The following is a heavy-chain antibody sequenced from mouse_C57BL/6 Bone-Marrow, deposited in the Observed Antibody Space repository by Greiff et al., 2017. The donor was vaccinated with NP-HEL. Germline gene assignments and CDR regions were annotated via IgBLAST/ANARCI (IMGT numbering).Heavy chain of an antibody. J-gene: IGHJ3*01. V-gene: IGHV5-17*01. Sequence: EVKLVESGGGLVKPGGSLKLSCAASGFTFSDYGMHWVRQAPEKGLEWVAYISSGSSTIYYADTVKGRFTISRDNAKNTLFLQMTSLRSEDTAMYYCAISHFTTVVATEAYGGQGTLVTVSA. CDR2: ISSGSSTI. CDR1: GFTFSDYG. CDR3: AISHFTTVVATEAY. D-gene: IGHD1-1*01.